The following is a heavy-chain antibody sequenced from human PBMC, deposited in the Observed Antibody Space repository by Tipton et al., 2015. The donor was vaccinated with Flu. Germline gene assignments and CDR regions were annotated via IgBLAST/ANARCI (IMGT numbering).Heavy chain of an antibody. CDR3: AREQGANP. J-gene: IGHJ5*02. CDR2: IYSDGST. V-gene: IGHV3-53*01. CDR1: GFTVSSNY. Sequence: SLRLSCAASGFTVSSNYMSWVRQAQGKGLEWVSVIYSDGSTYYVDSVKGRFTVSRDNSKNMLSLQMNSLRAEDTAVYYCAREQGANPWGQGTLVTVSS.